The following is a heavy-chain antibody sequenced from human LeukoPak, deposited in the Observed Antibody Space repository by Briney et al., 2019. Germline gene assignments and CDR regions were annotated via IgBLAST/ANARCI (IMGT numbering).Heavy chain of an antibody. V-gene: IGHV3-74*03. J-gene: IGHJ4*02. CDR2: ISDDGSIT. CDR1: GFTFSSYW. Sequence: GGSLRLSCAASGFTFSSYWMHWVRQVPGKGLAWVSRISDDGSITTYADSVQGRFTISRDNSKGTLFLQMNSLRAEDTAVYYCAKDINRIAVTGPIDYWGQGTLATVSS. D-gene: IGHD6-19*01. CDR3: AKDINRIAVTGPIDY.